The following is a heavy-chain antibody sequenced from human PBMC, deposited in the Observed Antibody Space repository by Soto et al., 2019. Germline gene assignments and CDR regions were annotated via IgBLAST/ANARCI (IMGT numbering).Heavy chain of an antibody. V-gene: IGHV3-7*01. CDR2: IKEEGSEK. CDR3: ARLGRDIPFDC. CDR1: GFTFSRYS. D-gene: IGHD7-27*01. J-gene: IGHJ4*02. Sequence: EVQLVESGGGLVQPGGSLRLSCAASGFTFSRYSMGWVRQAPGKGPEWVANIKEEGSEKYYADSVRGRFTISRDNPKNVLYLQMSSLRAEDTALYYCARLGRDIPFDCWGQGTLVTVSS.